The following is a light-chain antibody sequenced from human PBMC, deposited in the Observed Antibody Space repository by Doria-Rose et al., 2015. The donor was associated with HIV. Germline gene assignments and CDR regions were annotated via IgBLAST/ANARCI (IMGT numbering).Light chain of an antibody. CDR3: HRYGTSWT. Sequence: TQSPGTLSLSPGERATLSCRASQSFSSTYLAWYQQKPGQAPSLLIYDGSTRATGIPDRFSASGSGTDFTLTINRLEPEDSALYYCHRYGTSWTFGQGTKVEI. CDR1: QSFSSTY. CDR2: DGS. V-gene: IGKV3-20*01. J-gene: IGKJ1*01.